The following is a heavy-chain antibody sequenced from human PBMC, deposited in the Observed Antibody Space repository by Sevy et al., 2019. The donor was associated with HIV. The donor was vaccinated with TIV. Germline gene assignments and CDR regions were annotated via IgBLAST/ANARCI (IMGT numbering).Heavy chain of an antibody. CDR3: AGGRYDSSGSFDAFDI. D-gene: IGHD3-22*01. CDR2: IYGSGGTT. J-gene: IGHJ3*02. V-gene: IGHV3-23*01. CDR1: GFTFRSYA. Sequence: GGSLRLSCAASGFTFRSYAMNWVRQAPGKVLEWVSTIYGSGGTTYYADSVKGRFTISRDNSENTLYLQMNSLRAEDTAVYFCAGGRYDSSGSFDAFDIWGQGTMVTVSS.